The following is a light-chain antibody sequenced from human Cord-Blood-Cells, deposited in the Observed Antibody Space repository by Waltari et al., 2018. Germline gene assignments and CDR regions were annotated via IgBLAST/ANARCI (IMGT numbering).Light chain of an antibody. Sequence: DTQMPQSPSSLSASVGDRVTITCRASQSISSYLNWYQQKPGKAPKLLIYAASSLQSGVPSRFSGSGSGTDFTLTISSLQPEDFATYYCQQSYSTLTFGPGTKVDIK. CDR3: QQSYSTLT. J-gene: IGKJ3*01. CDR2: AAS. V-gene: IGKV1-39*01. CDR1: QSISSY.